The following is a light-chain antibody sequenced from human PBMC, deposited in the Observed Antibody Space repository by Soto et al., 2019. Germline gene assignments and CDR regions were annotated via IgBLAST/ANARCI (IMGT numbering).Light chain of an antibody. Sequence: SVLPKPPSSSATPGQRVTISCSGSNSNIGGKTVTWYQQIPGQAPKVVIHSDDQRPSGVPDRFSGSKSGTSASLAISAVQSEDEADYFCASWDDSLTVVFGGGTKVTVL. J-gene: IGLJ2*01. CDR3: ASWDDSLTVV. V-gene: IGLV1-44*01. CDR1: NSNIGGKT. CDR2: SDD.